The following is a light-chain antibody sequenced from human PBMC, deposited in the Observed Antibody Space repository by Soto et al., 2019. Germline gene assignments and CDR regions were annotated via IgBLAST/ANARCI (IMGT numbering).Light chain of an antibody. CDR1: QSVSSN. Sequence: EIVMTQSPATLSVSPGERATLSCRASQSVSSNLAWYQQKPGQAPRLLIYGASTRATGIPARFSGSGSGTEFTLTISSLQSXXXXXXXXXXXXXXPXLTFGGGTKVEIK. CDR3: XXXXXXPXLT. CDR2: GAS. V-gene: IGKV3-15*01. J-gene: IGKJ4*01.